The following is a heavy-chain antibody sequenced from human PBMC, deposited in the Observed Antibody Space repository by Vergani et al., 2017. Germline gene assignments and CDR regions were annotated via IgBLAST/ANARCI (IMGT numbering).Heavy chain of an antibody. CDR3: ARGSGWHARVNAFDI. CDR1: GGSISSGSYY. D-gene: IGHD5-24*01. CDR2: IYTSGST. Sequence: QVQLQESGPGLVKPSQTLSLTCTVSGGSISSGSYYWSWIRQPAGKGLEWIGRIYTSGSTNYNPSLKSRVTISVDTSKNQFSLKLSPVTAADTAVYYCARGSGWHARVNAFDIWGQGTMVTVSS. J-gene: IGHJ3*02. V-gene: IGHV4-61*02.